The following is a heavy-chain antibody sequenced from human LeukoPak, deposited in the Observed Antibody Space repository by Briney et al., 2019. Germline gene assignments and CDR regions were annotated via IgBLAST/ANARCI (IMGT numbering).Heavy chain of an antibody. CDR1: GGSISSGSYY. J-gene: IGHJ5*02. CDR2: IYTSGGT. V-gene: IGHV4-61*02. D-gene: IGHD6-19*01. Sequence: PSQTLSLTCTVSGGSISSGSYYWSWIRQPAGKGLEWIGRIYTSGGTNYNPSLKSRVTISVDTSKNQFSLKLSSVTAADTAVYYRARDETVAGTRWFDPWGQGTLVTVSS. CDR3: ARDETVAGTRWFDP.